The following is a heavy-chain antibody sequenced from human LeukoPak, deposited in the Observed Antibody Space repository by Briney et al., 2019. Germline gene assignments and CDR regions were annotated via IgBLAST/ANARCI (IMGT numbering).Heavy chain of an antibody. CDR2: IYTSGST. D-gene: IGHD6-19*01. J-gene: IGHJ4*02. CDR1: GGSFSGYY. CDR3: ASSIAVTPPHFDY. V-gene: IGHV4-59*10. Sequence: PSETLSLTCAVYGGSFSGYYWSWIRQPAGKGLEWIGRIYTSGSTNYNPSLKSRVTMSVDTSKNQFSLKLSSVTAADTAVYYCASSIAVTPPHFDYWGQGTLVTVSS.